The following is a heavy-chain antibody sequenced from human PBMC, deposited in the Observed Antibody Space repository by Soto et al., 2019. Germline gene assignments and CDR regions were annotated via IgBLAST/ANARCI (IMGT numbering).Heavy chain of an antibody. CDR2: INGDGSTT. CDR1: GFTFSTYW. CDR3: ARGLRGRYGFDY. V-gene: IGHV3-74*01. Sequence: EVQLVESGGGLVQPGGSLRLSCAASGFTFSTYWMHWVRQTPGKGLVWVSRINGDGSTTNYADSVKGRLTISRDNAKNTLYLQMNSLRDEDTDVYYCARGLRGRYGFDYWGQGTLVTVSS. D-gene: IGHD6-19*01. J-gene: IGHJ4*02.